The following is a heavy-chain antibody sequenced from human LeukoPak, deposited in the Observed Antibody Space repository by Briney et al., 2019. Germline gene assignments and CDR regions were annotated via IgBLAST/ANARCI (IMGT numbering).Heavy chain of an antibody. Sequence: ASVKVSCKASGYTFTSYGISWVRQAPGQGLEWMGWISAYNGNTNYAQKFQGRVTMTRNTSISTAYMELSSLRSEDTAVYYCARGGDYYGSGSYYKIDYWGQGTLVTVSS. D-gene: IGHD3-10*01. CDR2: ISAYNGNT. V-gene: IGHV1-18*01. CDR1: GYTFTSYG. J-gene: IGHJ4*02. CDR3: ARGGDYYGSGSYYKIDY.